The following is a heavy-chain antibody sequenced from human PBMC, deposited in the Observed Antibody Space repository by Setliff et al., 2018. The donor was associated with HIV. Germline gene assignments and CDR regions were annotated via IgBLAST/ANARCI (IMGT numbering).Heavy chain of an antibody. CDR1: GFTFSSNW. J-gene: IGHJ6*03. CDR2: IRQDGSEK. D-gene: IGHD3-16*01. Sequence: GGSLRLSCAASGFTFSSNWMHWVRQAPGRGLEWVANIRQDGSEKYYVDSVRGRFTISRDDAKKSLYLQMNSLGAEDTAVYYCARSGGIGNYHWDVWGKGTTVTVS. CDR3: ARSGGIGNYHWDV. V-gene: IGHV3-7*01.